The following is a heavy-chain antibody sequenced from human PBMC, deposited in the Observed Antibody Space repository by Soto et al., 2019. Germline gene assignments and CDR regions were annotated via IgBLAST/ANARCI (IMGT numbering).Heavy chain of an antibody. CDR2: LSGGGGTT. D-gene: IGHD1-1*01. J-gene: IGHJ4*02. CDR3: AKHHSTTGTTYDY. Sequence: LSCAASGFTFSSYAMSWVRQAPGKGLEWVSVLSGGGGTTYSADSVKGRFSISRDNSKNTLYLQMDSLRTDDTGLYYCAKHHSTTGTTYDYWGQGTLVTVSS. CDR1: GFTFSSYA. V-gene: IGHV3-23*01.